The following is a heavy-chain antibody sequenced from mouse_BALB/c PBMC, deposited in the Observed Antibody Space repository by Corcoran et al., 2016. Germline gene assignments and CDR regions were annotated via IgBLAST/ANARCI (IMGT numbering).Heavy chain of an antibody. J-gene: IGHJ3*01. Sequence: EVQLQQSGAELVKPGATVKLSCTASGFNIKETNMHWVKQRPEQGLEWIGRIDPANGNTKYDPKFQGKANITADTSSNTAYLQLSSLTSEDTAVYYCARAGTGSWFAYWGQGTLVTVSS. CDR2: IDPANGNT. CDR1: GFNIKETN. D-gene: IGHD3-3*01. V-gene: IGHV14-3*02. CDR3: ARAGTGSWFAY.